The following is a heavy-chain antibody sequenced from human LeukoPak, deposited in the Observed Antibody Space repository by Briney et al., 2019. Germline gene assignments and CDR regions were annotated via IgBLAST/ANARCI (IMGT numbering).Heavy chain of an antibody. D-gene: IGHD2-2*01. V-gene: IGHV4-34*01. CDR1: GGSFSCYY. CDR3: ARGPPPSSTGFENDEYFQH. J-gene: IGHJ1*01. Sequence: SETLSLTCAFYGGSFSCYYWSWIRQPPGKGLEWIGEINHSGSTNYNPSRKSRVTISVDTSKNQFSLKLSSVTAADTAVYYCARGPPPSSTGFENDEYFQHWGQGTLVTVSS. CDR2: INHSGST.